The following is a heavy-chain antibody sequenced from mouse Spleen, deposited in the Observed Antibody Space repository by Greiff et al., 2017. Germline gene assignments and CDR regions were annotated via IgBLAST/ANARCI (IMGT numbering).Heavy chain of an antibody. D-gene: IGHD2-4*01. Sequence: EVQLQQSGAELVKPGASVKLSCTASGFNIKDYYMHWVKQRPEQGLEWIGWIDPENGNTIYDPKFQGKASITADTSSNTAYLQLSSLTSEDTAVYYCARYDHGGVGAMDYWGQGTSVTVSS. J-gene: IGHJ4*01. CDR3: ARYDHGGVGAMDY. CDR1: GFNIKDYY. V-gene: IGHV14-1*02. CDR2: IDPENGNT.